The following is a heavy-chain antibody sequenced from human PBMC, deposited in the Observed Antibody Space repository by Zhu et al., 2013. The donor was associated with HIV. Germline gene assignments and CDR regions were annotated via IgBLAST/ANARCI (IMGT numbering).Heavy chain of an antibody. Sequence: QVQLVQSGAEVKKPGSSVKVSCKASGGTFSSYTISWVRQAPGQGLEWMGRIIPILGIANYAQKFQGRVTITADKSTSTAYMELSSLRSEDTAVYYCAREWRYCSSTSCYTYYYYGMDVWGQGTTVTVSS. V-gene: IGHV1-69*08. CDR2: IIPILGIA. J-gene: IGHJ6*02. CDR3: AREWRYCSSTSCYTYYYYGMDV. D-gene: IGHD2-2*02. CDR1: GGTFSSYT.